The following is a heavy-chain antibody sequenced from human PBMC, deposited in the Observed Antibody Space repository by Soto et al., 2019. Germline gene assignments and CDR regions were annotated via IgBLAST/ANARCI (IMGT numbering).Heavy chain of an antibody. CDR1: GYTLTELS. CDR2: FYPEDGET. Sequence: ASVKVSCKVSGYTLTELSMHWVRQAPGKGLEWMGGFYPEDGETIHAHKFQGRVTMTEDRSTCTACLEMSSLRPQDKAVDYCATEFALGYGMGVGGQRNRVTISS. CDR3: ATEFALGYGMGV. J-gene: IGHJ6*02. V-gene: IGHV1-24*01.